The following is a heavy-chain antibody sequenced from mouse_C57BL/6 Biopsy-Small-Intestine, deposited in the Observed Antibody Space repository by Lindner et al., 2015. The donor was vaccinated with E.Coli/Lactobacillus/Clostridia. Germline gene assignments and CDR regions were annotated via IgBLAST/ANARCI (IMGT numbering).Heavy chain of an antibody. CDR1: GFTFKTYA. Sequence: VQLQESGGGLVQPKGSLKLSCAASGFTFKTYAVHWVRQAPGKGLEWVARIRSQSNKYATYYADSVKDRFTISRDDSQNMLYLQMNNLKTEDTAMYYCVGFYDDYYGGHFGVWGTGTTVTVSS. D-gene: IGHD2-3*01. CDR2: IRSQSNKYAT. CDR3: VGFYDDYYGGHFGV. J-gene: IGHJ1*03. V-gene: IGHV10-3*01.